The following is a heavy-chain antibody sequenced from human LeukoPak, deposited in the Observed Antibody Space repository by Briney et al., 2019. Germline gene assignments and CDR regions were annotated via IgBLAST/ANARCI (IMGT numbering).Heavy chain of an antibody. CDR3: ARGRYCSDGNCYHNWFDP. V-gene: IGHV1-2*02. Sequence: ASVKVSCKASGYTFTDYYMHWVRQAPGQGLEWMGWINPNSGGTNYAQKFQGRVTMTTDTSISTAYMEVSRLRSDDTAVYYCARGRYCSDGNCYHNWFDPWGQGTLVIVSS. J-gene: IGHJ5*02. CDR1: GYTFTDYY. CDR2: INPNSGGT. D-gene: IGHD2-15*01.